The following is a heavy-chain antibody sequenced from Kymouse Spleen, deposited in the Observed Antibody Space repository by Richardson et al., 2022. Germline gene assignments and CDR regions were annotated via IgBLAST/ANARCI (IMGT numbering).Heavy chain of an antibody. CDR2: MNPNSGNT. Sequence: QVQLVQSGAEVKKPGASVKVSCKASGYTFTSYDINWVRQATGQGLEWMGWMNPNSGNTGYAQKFQGRVTMTRNTSISTAYMELSSLRSEDTAVYYCARYCSSTSCSYYYYGMDVWGQGTTVTVSS. CDR1: GYTFTSYD. V-gene: IGHV1-8*01. CDR3: ARYCSSTSCSYYYYGMDV. J-gene: IGHJ6*02. D-gene: IGHD2-2*02.